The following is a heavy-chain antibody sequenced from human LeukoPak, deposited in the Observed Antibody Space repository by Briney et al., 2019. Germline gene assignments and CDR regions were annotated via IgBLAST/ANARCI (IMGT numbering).Heavy chain of an antibody. CDR2: IYNSVST. Sequence: PSETLSLTCTVSGGSISSTSYYTSWIRQPAGKGLEWIGRIYNSVSTTYKPSLKGRVTISVDTSKNQFSLKMRSVTAADTAVYYCARGRLNLVRGATEFDYWGQGTLVTVSS. J-gene: IGHJ4*02. CDR1: GGSISSTSYY. D-gene: IGHD3-10*01. V-gene: IGHV4-61*02. CDR3: ARGRLNLVRGATEFDY.